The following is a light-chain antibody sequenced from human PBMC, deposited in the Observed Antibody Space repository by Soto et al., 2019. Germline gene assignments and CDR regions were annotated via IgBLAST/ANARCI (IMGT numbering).Light chain of an antibody. V-gene: IGLV2-8*01. CDR3: SSYAGSNNLV. CDR1: SSDVGAYNY. CDR2: EVN. Sequence: QSALTQPPSASGSPRQSVTISCTGTSSDVGAYNYVSWYQQHPGKAPKLMIYEVNKRPSGVPDRFSGSKSGNTASLTASGLQAADEADYFCSSYAGSNNLVFGGGTKLTVL. J-gene: IGLJ2*01.